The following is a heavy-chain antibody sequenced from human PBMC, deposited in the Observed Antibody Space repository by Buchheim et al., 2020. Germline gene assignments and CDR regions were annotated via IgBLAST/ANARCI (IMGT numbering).Heavy chain of an antibody. D-gene: IGHD2-2*01. V-gene: IGHV5-51*01. CDR1: GYSFTDYW. CDR2: IYPRDSDI. J-gene: IGHJ4*02. CDR3: VRGSGYCSNTRCYLFDY. Sequence: EVQLVQSGAEVKKPGESLKISCKGSGYSFTDYWIGWVRQMPGKGLEWMAIIYPRDSDIRYRPSFQGQVTISADKSISSAYRQWSSLKASDTAMYYCVRGSGYCSNTRCYLFDYWGQGSL.